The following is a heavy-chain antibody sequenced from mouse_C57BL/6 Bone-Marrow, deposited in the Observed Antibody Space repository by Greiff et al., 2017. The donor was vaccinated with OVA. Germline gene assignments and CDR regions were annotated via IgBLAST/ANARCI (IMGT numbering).Heavy chain of an antibody. CDR3: ARDYSNRKAY. CDR1: GYTFTSYG. CDR2: IYPRSGNT. J-gene: IGHJ3*01. V-gene: IGHV1-81*01. Sequence: VQLQQSGAELARPGASVKLSCKASGYTFTSYGISWVKQSPGQGLEWIGEIYPRSGNTYYNEKFKGKATLTADKSSSTAYMELRSLTSEDSAVYFCARDYSNRKAYWGQGTLVTVSA. D-gene: IGHD2-5*01.